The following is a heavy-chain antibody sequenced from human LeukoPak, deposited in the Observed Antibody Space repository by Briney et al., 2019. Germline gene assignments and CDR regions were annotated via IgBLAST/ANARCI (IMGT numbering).Heavy chain of an antibody. D-gene: IGHD3-22*01. CDR1: GGSISSGDYY. CDR2: IYYSGST. CDR3: ARAYYDSSGSPIFDY. V-gene: IGHV4-30-4*01. Sequence: SETLSLTCTVSGGSISSGDYYWSWIRQPPGKGLEWIGYIYYSGSTYYNPSLKSRVTISVDTSKNQFSLKLSSVTAADTAVYYCARAYYDSSGSPIFDYLGQGTLVTVSS. J-gene: IGHJ4*02.